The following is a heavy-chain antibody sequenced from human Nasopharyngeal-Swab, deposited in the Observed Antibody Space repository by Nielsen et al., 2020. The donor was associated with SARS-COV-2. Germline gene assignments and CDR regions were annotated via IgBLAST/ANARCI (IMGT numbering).Heavy chain of an antibody. CDR2: IFSNDEK. D-gene: IGHD3-3*01. V-gene: IGHV2-26*01. Sequence: SGPTLVKPTETLTLTCTVSGFSLNNARMGVSWIRQPPGKALEWLALIFSNDEKSYSTSLKSRLTISKDTSKSQVVLTMTNMDPVDTATYYCARSPGDFWSGYYPPHHVLNACDIWCQGTMVTVSS. J-gene: IGHJ3*02. CDR1: GFSLNNARMG. CDR3: ARSPGDFWSGYYPPHHVLNACDI.